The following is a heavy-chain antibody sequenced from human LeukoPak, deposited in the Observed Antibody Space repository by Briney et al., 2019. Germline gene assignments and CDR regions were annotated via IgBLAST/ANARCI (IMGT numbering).Heavy chain of an antibody. Sequence: GGSLRLSCAASGFTFSSHGMSWVRQAPGKGLEWVSTISGSGDNTYYADSVKGRFTISRDNSKNTLYLQMNSLRAEDTAVYYCARDLVSGTTRGPFQHWGQGTLVTVSS. CDR2: ISGSGDNT. J-gene: IGHJ1*01. CDR1: GFTFSSHG. D-gene: IGHD4-17*01. CDR3: ARDLVSGTTRGPFQH. V-gene: IGHV3-23*01.